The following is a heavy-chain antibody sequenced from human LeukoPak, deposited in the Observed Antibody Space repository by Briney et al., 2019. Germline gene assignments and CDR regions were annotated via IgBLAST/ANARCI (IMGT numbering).Heavy chain of an antibody. CDR2: ISGDGGNT. CDR3: ANLKDDYYGMDV. D-gene: IGHD2-15*01. Sequence: AGGSLRLSCAASGFTFDDYAMHWVRQAPGKGLEWVSLISGDGGNTYYADSVKGRFTISRDNSKNSLYLQMNSLRTEDTALYYCANLKDDYYGMDVWGQGTTVTVSS. J-gene: IGHJ6*02. CDR1: GFTFDDYA. V-gene: IGHV3-43*02.